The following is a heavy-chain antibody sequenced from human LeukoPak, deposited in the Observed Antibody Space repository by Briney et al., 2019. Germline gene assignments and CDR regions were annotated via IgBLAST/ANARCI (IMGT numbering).Heavy chain of an antibody. CDR2: IYTSGST. CDR3: ARGDGYYDRTHFDY. J-gene: IGHJ4*02. Sequence: SETLSLTCTVSGCSISSYDWSWIRQPAGKGLEWIGRIYTSGSTNYNPSLKSRVTMSVDTSKNQFSLKLSSVTAADTAVYYCARGDGYYDRTHFDYWGQGTLVTVYS. V-gene: IGHV4-4*07. D-gene: IGHD3-22*01. CDR1: GCSISSYD.